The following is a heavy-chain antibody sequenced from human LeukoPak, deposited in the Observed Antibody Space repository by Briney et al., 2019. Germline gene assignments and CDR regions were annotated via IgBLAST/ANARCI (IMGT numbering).Heavy chain of an antibody. J-gene: IGHJ4*02. D-gene: IGHD6-6*01. CDR3: AKDLSSNSYYFDY. CDR2: ISGSGGST. V-gene: IGHV3-23*01. Sequence: GGSLRLSCAASGFTFSSYAMSWVRQAPGKGLEWVSAISGSGGSTYYADSVKGRFTISRDNSKNTLYLQMNSLRAEDTALYYCAKDLSSNSYYFDYWGQGTLVTVSS. CDR1: GFTFSSYA.